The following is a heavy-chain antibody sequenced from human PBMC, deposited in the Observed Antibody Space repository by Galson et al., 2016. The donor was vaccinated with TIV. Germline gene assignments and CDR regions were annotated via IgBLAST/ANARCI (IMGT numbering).Heavy chain of an antibody. V-gene: IGHV1-2*06. CDR3: ARGVDGFRY. J-gene: IGHJ4*02. CDR1: GYMFTGYH. CDR2: INPNSGDT. Sequence: SVKVSCKASGYMFTGYHLHWVRQAPGKGPEWMGRINPNSGDTDFAQKFQGRVTMTRDTSISTAYIELRRLTFADTAVYFCARGVDGFRYWGQGTLVTVSS. D-gene: IGHD5-24*01.